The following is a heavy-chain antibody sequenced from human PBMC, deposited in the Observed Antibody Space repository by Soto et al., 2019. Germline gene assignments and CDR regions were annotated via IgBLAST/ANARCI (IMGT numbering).Heavy chain of an antibody. D-gene: IGHD6-13*01. CDR1: GGTFSSYA. CDR3: ARDRALEQQLVEISSYGMDV. Sequence: QVQLVQSGAEVKKPGSSVKVSCKASGGTFSSYAISWVRQAPGQGLEWMGGIIPIFGTANYAQKFQGRVTITADESPSTAYMELSSLRSEDTAVYYCARDRALEQQLVEISSYGMDVWGQGTTVTVSS. V-gene: IGHV1-69*01. J-gene: IGHJ6*02. CDR2: IIPIFGTA.